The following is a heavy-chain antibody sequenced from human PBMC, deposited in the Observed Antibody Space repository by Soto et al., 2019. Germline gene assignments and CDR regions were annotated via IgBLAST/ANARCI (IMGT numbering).Heavy chain of an antibody. D-gene: IGHD6-19*01. CDR2: IYYSGST. J-gene: IGHJ6*03. V-gene: IGHV4-59*01. Sequence: SETLSLTYTVSGGSISSYYWSWIRQPPGKGLEWIGYIYYSGSTNYNPSLKSRVTISVDTSKNQFSLKLSSVTAADTAVYYCARRAVSYYYYYMDVWGKGTTVTVSS. CDR1: GGSISSYY. CDR3: ARRAVSYYYYYMDV.